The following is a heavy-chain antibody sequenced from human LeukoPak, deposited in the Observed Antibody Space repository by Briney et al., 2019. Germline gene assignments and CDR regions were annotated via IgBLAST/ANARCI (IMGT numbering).Heavy chain of an antibody. CDR2: INWNGGST. V-gene: IGHV3-20*04. J-gene: IGHJ4*02. Sequence: GGSLRLSCAASGFTFNDYGMSWVRQAPGKGLEWVSGINWNGGSTGYADSVKGRFTISRDNAKNSLYLQMNSLRAEDTAVHYCARDITRIVGTFFDYWGQGTLVTVSS. CDR3: ARDITRIVGTFFDY. CDR1: GFTFNDYG. D-gene: IGHD3-22*01.